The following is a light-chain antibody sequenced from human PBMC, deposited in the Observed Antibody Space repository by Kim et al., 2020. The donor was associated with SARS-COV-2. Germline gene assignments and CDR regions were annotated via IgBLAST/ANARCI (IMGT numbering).Light chain of an antibody. V-gene: IGKV3-15*01. J-gene: IGKJ2*01. CDR3: QQYSHWPPYT. CDR1: QSVDSN. CDR2: GAS. Sequence: MTQSPATLSVSPGERVTLSCRASQSVDSNLAWYQQRPGQPPRLLIYGASTRATDIPARFSGSGSGTEFTLIISSLQSEDFAVYYCQQYSHWPPYTFGQGTKLEI.